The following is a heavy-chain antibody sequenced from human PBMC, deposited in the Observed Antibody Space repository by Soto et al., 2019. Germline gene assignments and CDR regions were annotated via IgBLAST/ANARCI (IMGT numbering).Heavy chain of an antibody. CDR1: GYTFTSYA. J-gene: IGHJ3*02. V-gene: IGHV1-3*01. D-gene: IGHD3-22*01. CDR2: INAGNGNT. Sequence: GASVKVSCKASGYTFTSYAMHWVRQAPGQRLEWMGWINAGNGNTKYSQKFQGRVTITRDTSASTAYMELSSLRSEDTAVYYCARHDSSGYYWDDAFDIWGQGTMVTVSS. CDR3: ARHDSSGYYWDDAFDI.